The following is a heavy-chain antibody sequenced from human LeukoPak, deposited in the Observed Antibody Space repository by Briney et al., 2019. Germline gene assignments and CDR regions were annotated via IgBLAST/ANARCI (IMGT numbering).Heavy chain of an antibody. CDR2: IYYSGST. CDR1: GGSISSYY. CDR3: AFGFSSSLGDY. V-gene: IGHV4-59*08. D-gene: IGHD6-13*01. Sequence: SETLSLTCTVSGGSISSYYWSWIRQPPGKGLEWIGYIYYSGSTNYNPSLKSRVTISVDTSKNQFSLRLTSVTATDTAVYYCAFGFSSSLGDYWGQGTLVTVSS. J-gene: IGHJ4*02.